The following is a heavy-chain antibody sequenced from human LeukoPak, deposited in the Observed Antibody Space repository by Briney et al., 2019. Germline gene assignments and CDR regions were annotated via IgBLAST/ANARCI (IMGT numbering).Heavy chain of an antibody. Sequence: ASVKVSCKVSGYTLTELSMHWVRQAPGKGLEWIGGFDPEDGETIYAQKFQGRVTMTEDTSTDTAYMELSSLRSEDTAVYYCATTGSIAAAGKSGWFHWGQGTLVTVSS. CDR1: GYTLTELS. D-gene: IGHD6-13*01. V-gene: IGHV1-24*01. CDR2: FDPEDGET. CDR3: ATTGSIAAAGKSGWFH. J-gene: IGHJ4*02.